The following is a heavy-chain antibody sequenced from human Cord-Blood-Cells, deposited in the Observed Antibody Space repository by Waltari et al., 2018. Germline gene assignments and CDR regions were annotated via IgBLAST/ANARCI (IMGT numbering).Heavy chain of an antibody. J-gene: IGHJ2*01. CDR1: GGSIRSSSYY. CDR2: IYYSGST. D-gene: IGHD1-1*01. Sequence: QLQLQESGPGLVKPSETLSLTCTVPGGSIRSSSYYWGWTRPPPGKGREWIGSIYYSGSTYYNPSLKSRVTISVDTSKNQFSLKLSSVTAADTAVYYCARRIRVQLGANWYFDLWGRGTLVTVSS. CDR3: ARRIRVQLGANWYFDL. V-gene: IGHV4-39*01.